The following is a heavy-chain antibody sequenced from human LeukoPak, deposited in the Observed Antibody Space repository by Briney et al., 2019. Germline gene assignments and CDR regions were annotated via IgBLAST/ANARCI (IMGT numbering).Heavy chain of an antibody. D-gene: IGHD3-3*01. CDR1: GYTFTNYY. Sequence: ASVKVSCKASGYTFTNYYIHWVRQAPGQGLEWMGWINSNRGGTNYAQKFQGRVTMTRDTSISTAYMELRSVRSDDTAVYYCARDHGDDAFDIWGPGTMVTVSS. J-gene: IGHJ3*02. CDR2: INSNRGGT. V-gene: IGHV1-2*02. CDR3: ARDHGDDAFDI.